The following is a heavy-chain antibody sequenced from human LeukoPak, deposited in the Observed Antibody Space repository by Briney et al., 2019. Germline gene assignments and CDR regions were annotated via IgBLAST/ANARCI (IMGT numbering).Heavy chain of an antibody. CDR3: ARDVGSGSYYRRSVAFDI. D-gene: IGHD1-26*01. Sequence: PGGSLRLSCAASGFTFSSYSMNWVRQAPGKGLEWVSYISSSSSTIYYADSVKGRFTISRDNAKNSLYLQMNSLRAEDTAVYYCARDVGSGSYYRRSVAFDIWGQGTMVTVSS. J-gene: IGHJ3*02. CDR2: ISSSSSTI. CDR1: GFTFSSYS. V-gene: IGHV3-48*01.